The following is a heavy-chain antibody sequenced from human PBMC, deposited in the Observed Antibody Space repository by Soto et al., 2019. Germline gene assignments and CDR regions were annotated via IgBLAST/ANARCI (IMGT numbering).Heavy chain of an antibody. CDR2: ISSSSSYI. V-gene: IGHV3-21*01. Sequence: EVQLVESGGGLVKPGGSLRLSCAASGFTFSSYSMNWVRQAPGKGLECVSSISSSSSYIYYADSVKGRFTISRDNAKNSLYLQMNSLRAEDTAVYYCASAVAGMIFVDYWGQGTLVTVSS. CDR3: ASAVAGMIFVDY. J-gene: IGHJ4*02. D-gene: IGHD6-19*01. CDR1: GFTFSSYS.